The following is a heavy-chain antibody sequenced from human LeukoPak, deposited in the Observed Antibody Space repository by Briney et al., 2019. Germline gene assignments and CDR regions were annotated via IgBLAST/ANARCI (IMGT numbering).Heavy chain of an antibody. J-gene: IGHJ4*02. D-gene: IGHD6-13*01. CDR1: GGSISSYY. Sequence: SETLSLTCTVSGGSISSYYWSWIRQPPGKGLEWIGYIYYSGSTNYNPSLKSRVTISVDTSKNQFSLKLSSVTAADTAVYYCARSGSWWGALDYWGQGTLVTVSS. CDR3: ARSGSWWGALDY. V-gene: IGHV4-59*01. CDR2: IYYSGST.